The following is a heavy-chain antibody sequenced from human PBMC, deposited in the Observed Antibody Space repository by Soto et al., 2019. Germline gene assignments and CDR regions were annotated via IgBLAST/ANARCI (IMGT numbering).Heavy chain of an antibody. CDR2: ISYDGSNK. CDR1: GLTFSSYG. D-gene: IGHD2-2*01. J-gene: IGHJ6*02. CDR3: AKDVCSSTSCYVYYYYGMDV. Sequence: QVQLVESGGGVVQPGRSLRLSCAASGLTFSSYGMHWVRQAPGKGLEWVAVISYDGSNKYYADSVKGRFTISRDNSKNTLYLQMNSLRAEDTAVYYCAKDVCSSTSCYVYYYYGMDVWGQGTTVTVSS. V-gene: IGHV3-30*18.